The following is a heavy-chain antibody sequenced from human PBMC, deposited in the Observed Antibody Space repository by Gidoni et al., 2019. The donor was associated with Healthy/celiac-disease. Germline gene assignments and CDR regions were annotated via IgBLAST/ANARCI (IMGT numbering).Heavy chain of an antibody. Sequence: EVQLVESGGGLVQPGGSLRISCAASGFTFSSYWMSWVRQAPGKGLEWVANIKQDGSEKYYVDSVKGRFTISRDNAKNSLYLQMNSLRAEDTAVYYCARHYGQTQRTTFDYWGQGTLVTVSS. CDR2: IKQDGSEK. D-gene: IGHD3-10*01. CDR1: GFTFSSYW. CDR3: ARHYGQTQRTTFDY. V-gene: IGHV3-7*04. J-gene: IGHJ4*02.